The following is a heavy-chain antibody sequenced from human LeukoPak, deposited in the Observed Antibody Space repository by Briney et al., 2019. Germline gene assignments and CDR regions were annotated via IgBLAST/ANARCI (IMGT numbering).Heavy chain of an antibody. V-gene: IGHV4-38-2*02. Sequence: SETLSLTCTVSGYSISSDYYWGWIRQPPGKGLEWIGNIYHSVSTYYNPSLKRRGTISVDTSKNQFSLKLSSVTAADTAVYYCARGDDFWAGYSDYWGQGTLVTVSS. CDR1: GYSISSDYY. CDR2: IYHSVST. CDR3: ARGDDFWAGYSDY. D-gene: IGHD3/OR15-3a*01. J-gene: IGHJ4*02.